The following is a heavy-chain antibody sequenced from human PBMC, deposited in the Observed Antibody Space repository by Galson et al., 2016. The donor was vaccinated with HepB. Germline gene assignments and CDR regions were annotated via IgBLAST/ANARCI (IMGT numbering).Heavy chain of an antibody. CDR3: AKYKEVTNCVGDCREDSFDL. J-gene: IGHJ3*01. V-gene: IGHV3-43*01. CDR1: DFNLADYT. CDR2: ISWDGGAK. Sequence: SLRLSCAASDFNLADYTLHWVRQVPGKDLQWVSLISWDGGAKLYADSVKGRFTISRDNSRHSLYLEMTSLTTDDSAFYYCAKYKEVTNCVGDCREDSFDLWGQGTMVTVSS. D-gene: IGHD2-21*02.